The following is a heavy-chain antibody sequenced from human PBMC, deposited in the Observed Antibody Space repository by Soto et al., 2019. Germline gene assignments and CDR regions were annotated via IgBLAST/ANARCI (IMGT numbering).Heavy chain of an antibody. CDR1: GGSISSSKW. D-gene: IGHD2-2*01. V-gene: IGHV4-4*02. CDR3: ARGLGYCSSTSCYGGMDV. CDR2: IYHSGGT. J-gene: IGHJ6*02. Sequence: TSETLSLTCAVSGGSISSSKWWSWVRQSPGKGLEWIGEIYHSGGTNYNPSLKSRVTISVDKSKNQFSLKLSSVTAADTAVYYCARGLGYCSSTSCYGGMDVWGQGTTVTVSS.